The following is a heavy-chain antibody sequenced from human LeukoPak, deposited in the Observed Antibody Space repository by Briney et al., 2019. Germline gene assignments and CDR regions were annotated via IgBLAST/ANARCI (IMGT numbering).Heavy chain of an antibody. CDR3: ASSTNDYYDSSGYSFDY. CDR1: GGSISSGGYY. Sequence: PSETLSLTCTVSGGSISSGGYYWSWIRQHPGKGLEWIGYIYYSGSTYYNSSLKSRVTISVDTSKNQFSLKLSSVTAADTAVYYCASSTNDYYDSSGYSFDYWGQGTLVTVSS. D-gene: IGHD3-22*01. CDR2: IYYSGST. V-gene: IGHV4-31*03. J-gene: IGHJ4*02.